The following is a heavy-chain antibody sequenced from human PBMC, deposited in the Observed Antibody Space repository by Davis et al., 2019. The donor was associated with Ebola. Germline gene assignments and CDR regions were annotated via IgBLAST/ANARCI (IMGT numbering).Heavy chain of an antibody. CDR3: ASNQYCTNGLCYTRAYGMDV. J-gene: IGHJ6*04. Sequence: AASVKVSCKASGYTFTNYGITWVRQAPGQGLEWMGWINPHNGNTNYAQNVQGRVTMTTDTSTSPAYMEVGSLRSDDTAVYYCASNQYCTNGLCYTRAYGMDVWGKGTTVTVSS. CDR1: GYTFTNYG. V-gene: IGHV1-18*04. CDR2: INPHNGNT. D-gene: IGHD2-8*01.